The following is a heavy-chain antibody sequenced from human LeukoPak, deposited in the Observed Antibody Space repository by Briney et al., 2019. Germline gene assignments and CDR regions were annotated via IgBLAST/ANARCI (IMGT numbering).Heavy chain of an antibody. Sequence: GGSLRLSCVASGFTFKNYIMTWVRQAPGQGLSWVSSISGSGTIVYYADSVKGRFTVSRDSGQNSLFLQMNSLRAEDTAVYYCAAPHYDILTGYSHFDYWGQGTLVTVSS. CDR2: ISGSGTIV. D-gene: IGHD3-9*01. V-gene: IGHV3-48*01. CDR3: AAPHYDILTGYSHFDY. J-gene: IGHJ4*02. CDR1: GFTFKNYI.